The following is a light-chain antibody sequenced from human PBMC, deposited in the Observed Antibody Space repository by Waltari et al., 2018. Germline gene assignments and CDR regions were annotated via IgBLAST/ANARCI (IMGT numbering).Light chain of an antibody. Sequence: QLALTQSPSASASLGASVKLTCTLSSGHSSYAIAWHQQQPEKGPRYLMKVNSDGSHKKGDGIPDRFSGSSSGTERYLTISSLQSEDEADYYCQTWGTGIQVFGGGTKLTVL. CDR1: SGHSSYA. J-gene: IGLJ2*01. CDR3: QTWGTGIQV. V-gene: IGLV4-69*01. CDR2: VNSDGSH.